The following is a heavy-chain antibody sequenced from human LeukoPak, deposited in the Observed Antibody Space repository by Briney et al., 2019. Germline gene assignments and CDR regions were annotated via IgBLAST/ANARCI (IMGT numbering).Heavy chain of an antibody. J-gene: IGHJ6*03. V-gene: IGHV3-7*01. CDR1: GFTFSSYW. Sequence: GGSLRLSCAASGFTFSSYWMSWVRQAPGKGLEWVANIKQDGSEKYYVDSEKGRFTISRDNAKNSLYLQMNSLRAEDTAVYYCARVGGSYYMDVWGKGPTVTVSS. D-gene: IGHD1-26*01. CDR2: IKQDGSEK. CDR3: ARVGGSYYMDV.